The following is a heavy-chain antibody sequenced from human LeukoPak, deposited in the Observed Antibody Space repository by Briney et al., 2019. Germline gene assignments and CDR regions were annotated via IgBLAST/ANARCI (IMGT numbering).Heavy chain of an antibody. CDR3: ARETRRGDAFDI. Sequence: PGGSLRLSCAASGFTFSNYAMHWVRHAPGKRLEYVSAISSNGGSTYYANSVKGRFTISRDKSKNTVYLKMGSLRAEDMAVYYCARETRRGDAFDIWGQGTMVTVSS. CDR1: GFTFSNYA. V-gene: IGHV3-64*01. J-gene: IGHJ3*02. CDR2: ISSNGGST. D-gene: IGHD3-16*01.